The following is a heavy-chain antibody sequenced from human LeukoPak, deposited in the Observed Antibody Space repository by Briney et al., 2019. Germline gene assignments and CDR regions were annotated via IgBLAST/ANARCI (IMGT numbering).Heavy chain of an antibody. CDR2: ISSSSSYI. J-gene: IGHJ4*02. D-gene: IGHD4-17*01. Sequence: PGGSLRHSRAASGFTFSSYSMLWIRQAPGKGLEPISSISSSSSYIYYADSVKGRFTISRDNAKTSLYLQMNSLRAEDTAVYYCARDMTTVTTYGYWGQGTLVTVSS. CDR1: GFTFSSYS. V-gene: IGHV3-21*01. CDR3: ARDMTTVTTYGY.